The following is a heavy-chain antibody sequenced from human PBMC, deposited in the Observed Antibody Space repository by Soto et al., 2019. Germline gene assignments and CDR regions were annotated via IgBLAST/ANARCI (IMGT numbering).Heavy chain of an antibody. D-gene: IGHD5-18*01. V-gene: IGHV5-51*01. CDR1: GYSFTSYW. CDR2: IYPGDSDT. CDR3: ARLRGVDTAMVISMGDAFDI. Sequence: VESLKISCKGSGYSFTSYWIGWVRQMPGKGLEWMGIIYPGDSDTRYSPSFQGKVTISADKSISTAYLQWGSLKASDTAMYYCARLRGVDTAMVISMGDAFDIWGQGTMVTVSS. J-gene: IGHJ3*02.